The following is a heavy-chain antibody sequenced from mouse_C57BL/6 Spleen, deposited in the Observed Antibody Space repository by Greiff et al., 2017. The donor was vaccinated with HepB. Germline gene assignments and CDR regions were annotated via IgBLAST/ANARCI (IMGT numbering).Heavy chain of an antibody. CDR1: GFTFSDYY. CDR2: INYDGSST. D-gene: IGHD2-1*01. V-gene: IGHV5-16*01. CDR3: AREGIYYGNFYYAMDY. Sequence: EVQGVESAGGLVQPGSSMKLSCTASGFTFSDYYMAWVRQVPEKGLEWVANINYDGSSTYYLDSLKSRFIISRDNAKNILYLQMSRLKSEDTATYYCAREGIYYGNFYYAMDYWGQGTSVTVSS. J-gene: IGHJ4*01.